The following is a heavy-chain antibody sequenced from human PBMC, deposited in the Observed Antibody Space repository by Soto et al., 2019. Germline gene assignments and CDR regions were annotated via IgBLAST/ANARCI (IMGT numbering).Heavy chain of an antibody. J-gene: IGHJ5*02. D-gene: IGHD2-21*02. V-gene: IGHV1-18*01. CDR2: INVYNGDR. CDR1: GYIFTKYG. CDR3: ARLQLGGDRMLNWFDP. Sequence: QVQVVQSGPELKKPGASVKVSCQAQGYIFTKYGIGWVRQAPGHGLEWMGLINVYNGDRKVAQKFQDRVSMTTDTARETAYMELKSLRSGDTAVYYCARLQLGGDRMLNWFDPWGQRPLVTVSS.